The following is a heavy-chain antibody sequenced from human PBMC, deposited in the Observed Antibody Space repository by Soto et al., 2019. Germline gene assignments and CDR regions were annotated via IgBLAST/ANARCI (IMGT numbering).Heavy chain of an antibody. D-gene: IGHD6-6*01. CDR2: ISYDGSNK. Sequence: VQLVESGGGVVQPGRSLRLSCAASGFTFSSYGMHWVRQAPGKGLEWVAVISYDGSNKYYADSVKGRFTISRDNSKNTLYLQMNSLRAEDTAVYYCAKDPRRRGSSSPEGYYGMDVWGQGTTVTVSS. V-gene: IGHV3-30*18. CDR1: GFTFSSYG. J-gene: IGHJ6*02. CDR3: AKDPRRRGSSSPEGYYGMDV.